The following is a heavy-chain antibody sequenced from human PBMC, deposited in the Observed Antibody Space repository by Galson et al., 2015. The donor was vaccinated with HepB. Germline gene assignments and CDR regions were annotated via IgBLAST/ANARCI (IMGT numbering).Heavy chain of an antibody. CDR2: ISSSDYGSST. V-gene: IGHV3-23*01. Sequence: SLRLSCAASGFTFSIYAMSWVRQAPGKGLEWVSAISSSDYGSSTYYADSVKGRFTISRDNSKSMLYLQMNSLRAEDTAVYYCAKGQTGTKNYFEYWGQGTLATVSS. CDR1: GFTFSIYA. D-gene: IGHD1-1*01. J-gene: IGHJ4*02. CDR3: AKGQTGTKNYFEY.